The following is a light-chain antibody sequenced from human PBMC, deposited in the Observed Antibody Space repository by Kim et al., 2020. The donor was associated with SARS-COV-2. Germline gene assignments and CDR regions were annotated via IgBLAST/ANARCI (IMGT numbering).Light chain of an antibody. CDR2: GNH. CDR3: GTWDSSLSAVV. CDR1: SCNIGDNY. V-gene: IGLV1-51*01. Sequence: QSVLTQPPSVSAAPGQKVTISCSGSSCNIGDNYVSWYQHLPGTAHKLLIYGNHKRPSGIPDRFSGAKSGTSAALGITGLQTGDEADYYCGTWDSSLSAVVFGGGTQLTVL. J-gene: IGLJ2*01.